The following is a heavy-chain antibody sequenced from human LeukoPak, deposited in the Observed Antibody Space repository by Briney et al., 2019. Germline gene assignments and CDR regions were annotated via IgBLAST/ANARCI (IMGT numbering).Heavy chain of an antibody. Sequence: GGSLRLSCAASGFTFSSSAMSWVRQAPGKGLEWISNIKTTGLTTYYADSVKGRFTISRDNAKNSLFLQMNSLRADDTAIYYCARAGQLRYMDVWGKGTAVTVSS. V-gene: IGHV3-48*04. CDR2: IKTTGLTT. J-gene: IGHJ6*03. CDR1: GFTFSSSA. CDR3: ARAGQLRYMDV.